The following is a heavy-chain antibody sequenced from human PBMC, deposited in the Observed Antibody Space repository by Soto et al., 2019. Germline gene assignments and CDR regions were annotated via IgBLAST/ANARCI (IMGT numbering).Heavy chain of an antibody. Sequence: GASVKVSCKASGYTFTSYYMHWVRQAPGQGLEWMGIINPNGGSTSYAQKFQGRVTMTRDTSTSTVYMELSSLRSEDTAVYYCARARIVVVTAATGKTLDYWGQGTLVTVSS. V-gene: IGHV1-46*01. J-gene: IGHJ4*02. CDR3: ARARIVVVTAATGKTLDY. D-gene: IGHD2-21*02. CDR1: GYTFTSYY. CDR2: INPNGGST.